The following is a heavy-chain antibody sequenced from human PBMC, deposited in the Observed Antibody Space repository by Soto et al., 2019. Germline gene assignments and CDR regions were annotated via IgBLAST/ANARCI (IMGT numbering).Heavy chain of an antibody. CDR1: GFSLSTRGVG. CDR2: IYWDGYK. D-gene: IGHD3-16*01. CDR3: ANKGGGDRILDY. V-gene: IGHV2-5*02. Sequence: QITLKESGPTLVKPTQTLTLTCTFSGFSLSTRGVGVGWIRQPPGKALEWLELIYWDGYKHYSPSLESRLTITQDTSKNQVGLKTTNMDPADTPTIFRANKGGGDRILDYWGQGTLVTVSS. J-gene: IGHJ4*02.